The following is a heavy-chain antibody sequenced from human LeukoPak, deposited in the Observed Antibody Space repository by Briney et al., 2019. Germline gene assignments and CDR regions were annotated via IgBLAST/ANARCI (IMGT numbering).Heavy chain of an antibody. CDR3: ARDGYNKGFGY. J-gene: IGHJ4*02. V-gene: IGHV4-59*12. Sequence: SETLSLTCTVSGGSISSYYWSWIRQPPGKGLEWIGYIYYSGSTNYNPSLKSRVTISVDTSKNQFSLKLSSVTAADTAVYYCARDGYNKGFGYWGQGTLVTVSS. D-gene: IGHD5-24*01. CDR2: IYYSGST. CDR1: GGSISSYY.